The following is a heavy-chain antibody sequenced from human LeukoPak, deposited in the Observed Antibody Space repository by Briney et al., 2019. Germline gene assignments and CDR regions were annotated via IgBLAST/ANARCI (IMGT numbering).Heavy chain of an antibody. CDR1: GYTFTGYY. V-gene: IGHV1-2*02. CDR3: VRDRTKYCSSTSCPLDY. J-gene: IGHJ4*02. D-gene: IGHD2-2*01. Sequence: ASVKVSCKASGYTFTGYYMHWVRQAPGQGLEWMGWINPNSGGTNYAQKFRGRVTMTRDTSISTVYMELSRLRSDDTAVYYCVRDRTKYCSSTSCPLDYWGQGTLVTVSS. CDR2: INPNSGGT.